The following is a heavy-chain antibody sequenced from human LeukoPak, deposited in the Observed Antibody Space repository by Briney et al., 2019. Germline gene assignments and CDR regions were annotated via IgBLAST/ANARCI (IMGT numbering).Heavy chain of an antibody. CDR1: GFTFSSYS. J-gene: IGHJ5*02. V-gene: IGHV3-21*01. D-gene: IGHD2-2*01. Sequence: GGSLRLSCAASGFTFSSYSMNWVRQAPGKGLEWVSSISSSSSYIYYADSVKGRFTISRDNAKNSLYLQMNSLRAEDTAVYYCAGEVDCSSTSCYALWFDPWGQGTLVTVSS. CDR2: ISSSSSYI. CDR3: AGEVDCSSTSCYALWFDP.